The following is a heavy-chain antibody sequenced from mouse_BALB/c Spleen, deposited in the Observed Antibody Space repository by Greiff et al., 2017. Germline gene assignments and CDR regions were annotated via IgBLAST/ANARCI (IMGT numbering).Heavy chain of an antibody. J-gene: IGHJ1*01. CDR1: GFTFSSYT. CDR2: ISNGGGST. D-gene: IGHD1-1*01. Sequence: EVQRVESGGGLVQPGGSLKLSCAASGFTFSSYTMSWVRQTPEKRLEWVAYISNGGGSTYYPDTVKGRFTISRDNAKNTLYLQMSSLKAEDTAMYYCARHNYGSSRYFDVWGAGTTVTVSS. CDR3: ARHNYGSSRYFDV. V-gene: IGHV5-12-2*01.